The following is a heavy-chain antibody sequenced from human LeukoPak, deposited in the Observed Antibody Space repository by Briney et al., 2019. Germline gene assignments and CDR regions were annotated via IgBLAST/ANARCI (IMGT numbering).Heavy chain of an antibody. V-gene: IGHV4-31*02. CDR1: GGSISSGGYY. CDR2: IYYSGST. Sequence: LRLSCAASGGSISSGGYYWSWIRQHPGKGLEWIGYIYYSGSTYYNPSLKSRVTISVDTSKNQFSLKLSSVTAADTAVYYCANTYYYDSSGSPRFDYWGQGTLVTVSS. J-gene: IGHJ4*02. D-gene: IGHD3-22*01. CDR3: ANTYYYDSSGSPRFDY.